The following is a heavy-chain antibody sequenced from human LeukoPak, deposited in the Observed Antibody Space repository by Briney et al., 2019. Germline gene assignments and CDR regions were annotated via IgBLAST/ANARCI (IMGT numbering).Heavy chain of an antibody. J-gene: IGHJ3*02. D-gene: IGHD3-3*01. CDR1: GGSFSGYY. CDR2: INHSGST. CDR3: ARGRVVITIFGAVISHDAFDI. V-gene: IGHV4-34*01. Sequence: SETLSLTCAVYGGSFSGYYWSWIRQPPGKGLEWIGEINHSGSTNYNPSLKSRVTISVDTSKNQFSLKLSSVTAADTAVYYCARGRVVITIFGAVISHDAFDIWGQGTMVTVSS.